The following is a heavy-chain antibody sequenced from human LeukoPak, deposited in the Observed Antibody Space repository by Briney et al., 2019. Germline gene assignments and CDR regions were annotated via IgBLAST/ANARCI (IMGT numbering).Heavy chain of an antibody. CDR2: INEDGSEQ. D-gene: IGHD2-8*01. CDR3: SALYGGFDP. CDR1: GFSLSSCW. J-gene: IGHJ5*02. Sequence: GGSLRLSCAASGFSLSSCWMSWARQAPGRGLEWLANINEDGSEQIYVDSVKGRFTMSRDNAKNSLYLQINSLRDEDTALYFCSALYGGFDPWGQGSLATVSS. V-gene: IGHV3-7*01.